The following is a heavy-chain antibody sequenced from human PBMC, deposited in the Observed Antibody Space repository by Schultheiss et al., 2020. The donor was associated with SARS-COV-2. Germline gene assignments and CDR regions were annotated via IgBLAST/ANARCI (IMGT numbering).Heavy chain of an antibody. CDR3: AKDLQNYGDYAYYYYGMDV. CDR1: GFMFGSYG. J-gene: IGHJ6*02. V-gene: IGHV3-NL1*01. CDR2: ISGSGGST. Sequence: GGSLRLSCEASGFMFGSYGMHWVRQAPGKGLEWVSAISGSGGSTYYADSVKGRFTISRDNSKNTLYLQMNSLRAEDTAVYYCAKDLQNYGDYAYYYYGMDVWGQGTTVTVSS. D-gene: IGHD4-17*01.